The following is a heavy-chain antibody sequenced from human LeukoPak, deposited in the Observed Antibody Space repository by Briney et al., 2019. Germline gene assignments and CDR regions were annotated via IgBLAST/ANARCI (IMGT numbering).Heavy chain of an antibody. Sequence: SETLSLTCTVSGGSISSYYWSWIRQPPGKGLEWIGYIYYSGSTNYNPSLKRRVTISVDTSKNQFSLKLSSVTAADTAVYYCARAGYYYGSGYSYYYYYMDVWGEGTTVTVSS. CDR1: GGSISSYY. CDR2: IYYSGST. D-gene: IGHD3-10*01. CDR3: ARAGYYYGSGYSYYYYYMDV. V-gene: IGHV4-59*01. J-gene: IGHJ6*03.